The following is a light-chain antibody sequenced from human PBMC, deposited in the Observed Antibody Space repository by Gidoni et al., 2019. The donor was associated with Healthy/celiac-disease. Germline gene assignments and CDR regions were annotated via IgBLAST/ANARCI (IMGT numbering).Light chain of an antibody. V-gene: IGKV2D-30*01. J-gene: IGKJ5*01. CDR1: QSLVYSDETTC. Sequence: VRTQSPLSPPVTLGQPSSISCRVIQSLVYSDETTCLNWFQQSRGQSPRRLSYKVFNWDSGVPERFSGSGSGTDLTMKISRVEAEDVGVYYCMQGTHWPLTFGQGTRLEIK. CDR2: KVF. CDR3: MQGTHWPLT.